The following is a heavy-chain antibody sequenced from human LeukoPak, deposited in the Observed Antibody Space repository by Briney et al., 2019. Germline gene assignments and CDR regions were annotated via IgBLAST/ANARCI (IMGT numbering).Heavy chain of an antibody. CDR3: ARDSRGELPIDY. CDR1: GFTFSSYA. J-gene: IGHJ4*02. Sequence: GGSLRLSCAASGFTFSSYAMHWVRQAPGKGLEWVAVISYDGSNKYYADSVKGRFTISRDNSKNTLYLQMNSLRAGDTAVYYCARDSRGELPIDYWGRGTLVTVSS. CDR2: ISYDGSNK. V-gene: IGHV3-30-3*01. D-gene: IGHD1-26*01.